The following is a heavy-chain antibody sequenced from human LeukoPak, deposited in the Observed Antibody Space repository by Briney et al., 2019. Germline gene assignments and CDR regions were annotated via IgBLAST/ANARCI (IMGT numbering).Heavy chain of an antibody. V-gene: IGHV5-51*01. CDR3: ARHFRTKYYVYFDH. D-gene: IGHD3-16*01. Sequence: GESLKISCKGSGYGFASYWDGWVRQLPGEGPEWIGVIYPGDSDTTYHPAFEGQVTISADKSISTTSLQWSSLRASDTAIYYCARHFRTKYYVYFDHWGQGTLVTVSS. J-gene: IGHJ4*02. CDR1: GYGFASYW. CDR2: IYPGDSDT.